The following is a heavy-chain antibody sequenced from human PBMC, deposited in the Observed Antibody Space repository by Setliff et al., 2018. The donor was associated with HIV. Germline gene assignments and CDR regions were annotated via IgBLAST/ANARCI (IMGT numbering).Heavy chain of an antibody. CDR3: ARFAIAPLYLDY. D-gene: IGHD6-6*01. J-gene: IGHJ4*02. CDR2: IYADGYT. V-gene: IGHV4-61*02. Sequence: PSETLSLTCTVSGASVSTDGYYWSWVRQPAGKGLEWLGRIYADGYTNYNPSLNSRVTVSLDTSKNQFSLNLNPVTAADTAVYYCARFAIAPLYLDYWGQGTLVTVSS. CDR1: GASVSTDGYY.